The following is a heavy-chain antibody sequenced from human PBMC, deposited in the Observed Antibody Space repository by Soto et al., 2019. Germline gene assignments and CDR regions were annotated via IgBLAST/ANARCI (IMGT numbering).Heavy chain of an antibody. CDR3: ARARARAGYYGMDV. J-gene: IGHJ6*02. D-gene: IGHD1-26*01. CDR2: IYSGGST. Sequence: GGSLRLSCAASGFTFSNFAMSWVRQAPGKGLEWVSVIYSGGSTYYADSVKGRFTISRDNSKNTLYLQMNSLRAEDTAVYYCARARARAGYYGMDVWGQGTTVTVSS. V-gene: IGHV3-53*01. CDR1: GFTFSNFA.